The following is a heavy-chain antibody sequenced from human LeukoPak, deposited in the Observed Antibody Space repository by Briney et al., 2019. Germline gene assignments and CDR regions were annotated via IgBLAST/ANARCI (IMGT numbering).Heavy chain of an antibody. J-gene: IGHJ4*02. Sequence: GGSLRLSCAASGFTFSRSWMSWVRQAPGKGLDWVAFIRNDGTKKNYADSVKGRFTISRDNSKNTLYLQMDSLSAEDTAVYYCVKVDAWGQGTLVTVSS. CDR2: IRNDGTKK. D-gene: IGHD2-8*01. V-gene: IGHV3-30*02. CDR3: VKVDA. CDR1: GFTFSRSW.